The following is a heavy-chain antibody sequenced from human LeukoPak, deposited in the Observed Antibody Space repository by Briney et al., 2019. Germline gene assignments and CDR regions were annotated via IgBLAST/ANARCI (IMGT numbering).Heavy chain of an antibody. J-gene: IGHJ6*03. V-gene: IGHV4-59*08. CDR3: ATKNAFLEWLPHLHLAPYYYYMDV. D-gene: IGHD3-3*02. CDR1: GGSISSYY. CDR2: IYYSGST. Sequence: PSETLSLTCTVSGGSISSYYWSWLRQPPGKGLEWIGYIYYSGSTNYNPSLKSRVTISVDTSKNQFSLKLSSVTAADTAVYYCATKNAFLEWLPHLHLAPYYYYMDVWGKGTTVTVSS.